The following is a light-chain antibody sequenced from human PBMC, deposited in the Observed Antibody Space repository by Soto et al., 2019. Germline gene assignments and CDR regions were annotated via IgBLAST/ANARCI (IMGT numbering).Light chain of an antibody. CDR2: GNS. V-gene: IGLV1-40*01. CDR3: QSYDSSLSVAGV. Sequence: QSVLTQPPSVSGAPGQRVTISCTGSSSNIGAGYDVHWYQQLPGTAPKLLIYGNSNRPSGVPDRFSGSKSGTSASLAITGLQAKDEADYYCQSYDSSLSVAGVFGGGTKLTVL. CDR1: SSNIGAGYD. J-gene: IGLJ3*02.